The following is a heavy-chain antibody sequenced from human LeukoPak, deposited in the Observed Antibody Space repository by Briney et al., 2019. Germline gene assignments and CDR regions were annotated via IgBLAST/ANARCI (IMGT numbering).Heavy chain of an antibody. CDR1: GGSISSYY. Sequence: SETLSLTCTVSGGSISSYYWSWIRQPPGKGLEWIGYIYYSGSTNYNPSLKSRVTISVDTSKNQFFLKLSSVTAADTAVYYCARAEDYGDYVGYWGQGTLVTVSS. CDR2: IYYSGST. J-gene: IGHJ4*02. D-gene: IGHD4-17*01. V-gene: IGHV4-59*01. CDR3: ARAEDYGDYVGY.